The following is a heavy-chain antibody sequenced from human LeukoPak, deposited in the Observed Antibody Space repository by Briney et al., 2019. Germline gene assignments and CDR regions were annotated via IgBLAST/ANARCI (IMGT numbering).Heavy chain of an antibody. J-gene: IGHJ4*02. V-gene: IGHV3-15*01. CDR2: IKSKTDGGTI. D-gene: IGHD5-12*01. CDR3: TTAIRGYVDIDY. Sequence: GGSLRLSCAGSGFTFSNAWMSWVRQAPGKGLEWVGRIKSKTDGGTIDYAAPVKGRFIISRDDSKNTLYLQMNSLKTGDTGVYYCTTAIRGYVDIDYWGQGTLVTVSS. CDR1: GFTFSNAW.